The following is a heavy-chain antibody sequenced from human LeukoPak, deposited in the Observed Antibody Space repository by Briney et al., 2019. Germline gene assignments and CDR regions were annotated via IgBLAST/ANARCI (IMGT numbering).Heavy chain of an antibody. CDR2: IIPIFGTA. Sequence: SVKVSCKASGGTFSSYAISWVRQAPGQGLEWMGGIIPIFGTANYAQKFQGRVTITADESTSTAYMELSSLRSEDTAVYYCASSAAMVRSDWFDPWGQGTLVTVSS. CDR1: GGTFSSYA. CDR3: ASSAAMVRSDWFDP. V-gene: IGHV1-69*13. D-gene: IGHD5-18*01. J-gene: IGHJ5*02.